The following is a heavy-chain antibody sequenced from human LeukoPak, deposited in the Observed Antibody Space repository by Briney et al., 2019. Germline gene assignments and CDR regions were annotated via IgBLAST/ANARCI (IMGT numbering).Heavy chain of an antibody. CDR3: ARGLWATIFGVADY. CDR2: INHSGST. Sequence: SETLSLTCAVYGGSFSGYYWSWIRQPPGKGLEWIGEINHSGSTNYNPSLKSRVTISVDTSKNQFSLKLSSVTAADTAVYYCARGLWATIFGVADYWGQGTLVTVSS. V-gene: IGHV4-34*01. D-gene: IGHD3-3*01. J-gene: IGHJ4*02. CDR1: GGSFSGYY.